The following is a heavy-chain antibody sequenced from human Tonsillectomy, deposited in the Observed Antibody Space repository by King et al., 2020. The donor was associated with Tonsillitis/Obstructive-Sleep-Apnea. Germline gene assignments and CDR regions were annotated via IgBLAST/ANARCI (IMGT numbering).Heavy chain of an antibody. V-gene: IGHV3-30*18. CDR1: GFTFSSYG. CDR2: ISHDGSNK. J-gene: IGHJ4*02. CDR3: AKDGDY. Sequence: VQLVESGGGVVQPGRSLRLSCAGSGFTFSSYGMQWVRQAPGKGLEWVAVISHDGSNKYYADSVKGRFTISRDNSKNTLYLQMNSLRAEDTAVYYCAKDGDYWGQGTLVTVSS.